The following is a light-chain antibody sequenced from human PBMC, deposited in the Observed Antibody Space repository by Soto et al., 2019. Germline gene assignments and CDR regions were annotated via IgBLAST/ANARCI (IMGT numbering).Light chain of an antibody. Sequence: IVLTQSPATLSLFPGERATLSCRASQSVSSYLAWYQQKPGQAPRLLMSAASNRATGIPARFTGSGSGTDFTLTISSLEPEDFAVYYCQHRSHFGGGTKVES. CDR3: QHRSH. J-gene: IGKJ4*01. CDR2: AAS. CDR1: QSVSSY. V-gene: IGKV3-11*01.